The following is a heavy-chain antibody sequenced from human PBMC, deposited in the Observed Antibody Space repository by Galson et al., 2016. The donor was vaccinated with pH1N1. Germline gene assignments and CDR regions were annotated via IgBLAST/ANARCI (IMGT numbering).Heavy chain of an antibody. Sequence: ETLSLTCTVSGGSISSSGYYWGWIRQPPGKGLEWIGSIYYSGSTYCNPSLKSRVPISVDTSKNQFSLKLSSVTAADTAVYYCARQRPPTEDWGYYFDYWGQGTLVTVSS. CDR2: IYYSGST. V-gene: IGHV4-39*01. CDR3: ARQRPPTEDWGYYFDY. J-gene: IGHJ4*02. D-gene: IGHD3/OR15-3a*01. CDR1: GGSISSSGYY.